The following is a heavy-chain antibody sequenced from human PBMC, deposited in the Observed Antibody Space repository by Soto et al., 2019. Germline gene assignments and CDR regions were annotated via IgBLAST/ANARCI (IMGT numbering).Heavy chain of an antibody. V-gene: IGHV4-38-2*01. D-gene: IGHD2-15*01. Sequence: RSETLSLTCVVSGYSITTGYYWGCIRQPPGKGLEWIGSISHSGTTFYSSSLKSRVTISKDASKNQFSLKVNSVIAADTAVYYCARSGGSAGWFDPWGPGGLVTVSS. J-gene: IGHJ5*02. CDR3: ARSGGSAGWFDP. CDR1: GYSITTGYY. CDR2: ISHSGTT.